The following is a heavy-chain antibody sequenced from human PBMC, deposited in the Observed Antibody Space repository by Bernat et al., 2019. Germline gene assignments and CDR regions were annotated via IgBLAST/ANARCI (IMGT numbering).Heavy chain of an antibody. CDR1: GFTFSSYG. V-gene: IGHV3-30*18. CDR3: AKERDSSNWYGGGFDY. D-gene: IGHD6-13*01. CDR2: ISIDGRNK. J-gene: IGHJ4*02. Sequence: QVQLVESGGGVVQPGRSLRLSCAASGFTFSSYGMHWVRQAPGKGLEWVAVISIDGRNKYYADSVKDRLTISRDNSQNTLYLQMNSLRVEETAVYYCAKERDSSNWYGGGFDYWGQGTLVTISS.